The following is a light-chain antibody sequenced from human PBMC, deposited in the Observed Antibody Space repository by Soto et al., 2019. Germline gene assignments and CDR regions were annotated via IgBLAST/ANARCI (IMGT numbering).Light chain of an antibody. V-gene: IGLV4-69*01. J-gene: IGLJ2*01. CDR3: QTWGTDSYVI. CDR2: LNSDGSH. Sequence: QSVLTQSPSASASLGASVKLTCTLSSGHSNYAIAWHQQQPEKGPRYLMKLNSDGSHRKGDGIPDRFSGSSSGAERYLTISSLQSEDEADYYCQTWGTDSYVIFGGGTKLTVL. CDR1: SGHSNYA.